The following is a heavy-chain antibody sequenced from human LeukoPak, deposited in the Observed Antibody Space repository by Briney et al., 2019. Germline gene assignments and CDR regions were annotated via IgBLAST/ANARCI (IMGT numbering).Heavy chain of an antibody. CDR3: ARGTAVAGTSWFDP. Sequence: PSETLSLTCTVSGGSISSYYWSWIRQPPGKGLEWIGDIYYSGSTNYNPSLKSRVTISVDTSKNQFSLKLSSVTAADTAVYYCARGTAVAGTSWFDPWGQGTLVTVSS. J-gene: IGHJ5*02. V-gene: IGHV4-59*08. CDR1: GGSISSYY. CDR2: IYYSGST. D-gene: IGHD6-19*01.